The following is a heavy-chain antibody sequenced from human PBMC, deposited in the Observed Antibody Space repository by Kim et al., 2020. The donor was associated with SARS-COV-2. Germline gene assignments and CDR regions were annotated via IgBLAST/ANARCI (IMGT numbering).Heavy chain of an antibody. CDR1: GGSISSSSYF. J-gene: IGHJ2*01. CDR2: LYSSGST. Sequence: SETLSLTCTVSGGSISSSSYFWGWIRQPPGEGLEWIASLYSSGSTYYSPSLKSRVTISVDTSKNQLSLKLSSVTAADTAVYHCARLPGFTGYYGSRTPYWYFDLWGRGTPVTVSS. CDR3: ARLPGFTGYYGSRTPYWYFDL. D-gene: IGHD3-10*01. V-gene: IGHV4-39*01.